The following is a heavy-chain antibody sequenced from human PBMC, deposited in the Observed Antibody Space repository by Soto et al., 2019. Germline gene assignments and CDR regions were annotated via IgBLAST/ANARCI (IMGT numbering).Heavy chain of an antibody. CDR2: ISSSSSYI. V-gene: IGHV3-21*01. CDR3: ARGELLEWKEGWFDP. CDR1: GFTFSSYS. Sequence: EVQLVESGGGLVKPGGSLRLSCAASGFTFSSYSMNWVRQAPGKGLEWVSSISSSSSYIYYADSVKGRFTISRDNAKNSLYLQMNSLRAEDTAVYYCARGELLEWKEGWFDPWGQGTLVTVSS. D-gene: IGHD3-3*01. J-gene: IGHJ5*02.